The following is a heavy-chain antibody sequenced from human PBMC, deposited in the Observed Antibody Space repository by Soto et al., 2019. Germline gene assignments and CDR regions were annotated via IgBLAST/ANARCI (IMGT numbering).Heavy chain of an antibody. D-gene: IGHD3-10*01. V-gene: IGHV3-30-3*01. CDR1: GSTFSSYA. CDR2: ISYDGSNK. Sequence: LGLSCAASGSTFSSYAMHWVRQAPGKGLEWVAVISYDGSNKYYADSVKGRFTTSRDNSKNALYLQMNSLRAEDTAVYYCARTHLHYYGSGSYSNWGQGTLVTVSS. J-gene: IGHJ4*02. CDR3: ARTHLHYYGSGSYSN.